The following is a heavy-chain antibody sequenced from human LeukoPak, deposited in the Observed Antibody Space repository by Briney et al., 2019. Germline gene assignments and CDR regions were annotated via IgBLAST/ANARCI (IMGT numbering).Heavy chain of an antibody. CDR1: GFTFSSYS. Sequence: GGSLRLSCAASGFTFSSYSMNWVRQAPGKGLEWVSYISSSSSTIYYADSVKGRFTISRDNAKNSLYLQMNSLRAEDTAVYYCARDAGQQLPRAHFDYWGQGTLVTVSS. CDR3: ARDAGQQLPRAHFDY. V-gene: IGHV3-48*04. J-gene: IGHJ4*02. CDR2: ISSSSSTI. D-gene: IGHD6-13*01.